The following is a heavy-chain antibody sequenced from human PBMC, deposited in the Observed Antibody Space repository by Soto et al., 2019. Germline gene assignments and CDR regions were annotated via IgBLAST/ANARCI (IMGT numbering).Heavy chain of an antibody. CDR2: INAVNGYT. Sequence: GASVKVSCKASGNSFSTHNIHWVRQAPGQSLEWMGWINAVNGYTTYSQKFQGRVTITRDTSANTAYMELSSLKFEDTAVYYCAKTQRHCNSTSCPADFYYGMDAWGQGPTVTSP. J-gene: IGHJ6*02. D-gene: IGHD2-2*01. CDR3: AKTQRHCNSTSCPADFYYGMDA. CDR1: GNSFSTHN. V-gene: IGHV1-3*01.